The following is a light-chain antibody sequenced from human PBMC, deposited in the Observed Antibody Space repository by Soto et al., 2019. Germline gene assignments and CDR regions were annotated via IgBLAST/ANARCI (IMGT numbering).Light chain of an antibody. CDR1: QSVSNNY. J-gene: IGKJ1*01. CDR2: GSS. Sequence: EIVLPQSPGTLSLSVGERATISCRASQSVSNNYLAWYQQKPGQAPRLLIYGSSNRATGIPDRFSGSGSGTDFTLTISGLQSEDFAFYYCQQYNTWPRFGQGTKVDIK. V-gene: IGKV3-20*01. CDR3: QQYNTWPR.